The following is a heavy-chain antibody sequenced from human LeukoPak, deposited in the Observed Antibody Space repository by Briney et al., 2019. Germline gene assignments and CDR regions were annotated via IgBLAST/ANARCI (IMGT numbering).Heavy chain of an antibody. CDR3: ARVTVPAAMVPFDY. CDR2: ISAYNGST. V-gene: IGHV1-18*04. CDR1: GYTFTSYG. D-gene: IGHD2-2*01. J-gene: IGHJ4*02. Sequence: ASVKVSCKASGYTFTSYGISWVRQAPGQGLEWMGWISAYNGSTNYAQKLQGRVTMTTVTSTSTAYMELRSLRSDDTAVYYCARVTVPAAMVPFDYWGQGTLVTVSS.